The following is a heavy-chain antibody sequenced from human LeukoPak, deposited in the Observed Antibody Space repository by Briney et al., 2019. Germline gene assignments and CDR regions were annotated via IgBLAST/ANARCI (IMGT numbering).Heavy chain of an antibody. J-gene: IGHJ4*02. Sequence: HAGGPLRLSCAASGFTFSNYEMNWVRQAPGKGLEWVSYISSSGTTIYYADSVKGRFTISRNNAKNSLYLQMNSLRAEDTAVYYCAREVPSMDYWGQGTLVTVSS. CDR1: GFTFSNYE. CDR2: ISSSGTTI. CDR3: AREVPSMDY. V-gene: IGHV3-48*03.